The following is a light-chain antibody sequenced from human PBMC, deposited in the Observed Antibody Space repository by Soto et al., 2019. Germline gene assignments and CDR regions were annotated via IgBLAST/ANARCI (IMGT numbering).Light chain of an antibody. CDR2: GAS. CDR3: HQYGSSRA. Sequence: EIVLTQSPATLSLSPGERATLSCRASQSVTSSYLAWYQQKPGQAPRLLIYGASSSATGIPDRFSGSGSGTDFTLIISRLEPEDFAVYYCHQYGSSRAFGQGTKVDIK. CDR1: QSVTSSY. V-gene: IGKV3-20*01. J-gene: IGKJ1*01.